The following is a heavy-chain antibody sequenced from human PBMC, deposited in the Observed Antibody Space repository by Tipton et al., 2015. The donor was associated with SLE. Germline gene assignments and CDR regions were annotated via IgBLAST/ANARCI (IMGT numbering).Heavy chain of an antibody. CDR2: IYPGDSDT. Sequence: QLVQSGAEVKKPGESLKISCKGSGYSFTNYWIGWVRQMPGKGLEWMGIIYPGDSDTRYSPSFQGQVTISADKSISTAYLQWSSLKASDTAMYYCARQSYDILTGYYPTLDYWGQGTLVTVSS. CDR3: ARQSYDILTGYYPTLDY. J-gene: IGHJ4*02. V-gene: IGHV5-51*01. CDR1: GYSFTNYW. D-gene: IGHD3-9*01.